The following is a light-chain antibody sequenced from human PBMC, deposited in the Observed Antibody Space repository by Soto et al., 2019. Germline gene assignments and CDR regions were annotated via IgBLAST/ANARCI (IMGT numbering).Light chain of an antibody. CDR3: QQYNSYSPLT. CDR2: DAF. Sequence: DIPMTQSPSNLSASVGDRVTITCRASQSISSWLAWYQQKPGKAPKLLIFDAFSLESGVPSRFSGSRSGTEFTLTISSLQPDDYATYYCQQYNSYSPLTFGGGTKVEIK. J-gene: IGKJ4*01. CDR1: QSISSW. V-gene: IGKV1-5*01.